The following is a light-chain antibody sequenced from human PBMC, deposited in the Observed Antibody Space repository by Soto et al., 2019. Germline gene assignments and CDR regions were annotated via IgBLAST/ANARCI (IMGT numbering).Light chain of an antibody. J-gene: IGLJ1*01. Sequence: QAASVSGSPGQSITISCTGTSSDVGSYNLVSWYQQHPGKAPKLMIYEGSKRPSGVSNRFSGSKSGNTASLTISGLQAEDEADYYCCSYAGSSTPSYVFGTGTKLTVL. V-gene: IGLV2-23*01. CDR3: CSYAGSSTPSYV. CDR1: SSDVGSYNL. CDR2: EGS.